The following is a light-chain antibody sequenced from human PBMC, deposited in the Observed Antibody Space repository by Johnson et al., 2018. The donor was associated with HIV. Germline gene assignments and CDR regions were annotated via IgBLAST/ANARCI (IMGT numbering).Light chain of an antibody. CDR2: ENN. J-gene: IGLJ1*01. V-gene: IGLV1-51*01. CDR1: SSNIGNNY. CDR3: GAWDSGLTAHFV. Sequence: QSVLTQPPSVSAAPGQTVTISCSGSSSNIGNNYVSWYQQLPGTAPKLLIYENNKRPSGITDRFSASKSGTSATLDITGLQTGDEADYYCGAWDSGLTAHFVFGTGTKITVL.